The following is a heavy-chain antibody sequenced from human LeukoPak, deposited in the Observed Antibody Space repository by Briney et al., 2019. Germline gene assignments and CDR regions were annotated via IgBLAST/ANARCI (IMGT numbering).Heavy chain of an antibody. CDR1: GGSISSSSYC. V-gene: IGHV4-39*01. Sequence: SETLSLTCTVSGGSISSSSYCWGWIRQPPGKGLEWIGSIYYSGSTYYNPSLKSRVTISVDTSKNQFSLKLSSVTAADTAVYYCARPPYYDYVWGSYSVWGQGTLVAVSS. D-gene: IGHD3-16*01. CDR2: IYYSGST. J-gene: IGHJ4*02. CDR3: ARPPYYDYVWGSYSV.